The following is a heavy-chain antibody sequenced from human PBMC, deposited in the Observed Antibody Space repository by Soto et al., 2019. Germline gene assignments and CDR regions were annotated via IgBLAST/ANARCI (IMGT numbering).Heavy chain of an antibody. CDR1: GGTFSSYT. V-gene: IGHV1-69*08. Sequence: QVQLVQSGAEVKKPGSSVKVSCKASGGTFSSYTISWVRQAPGQGLEWMGRIIPILGIANYAQNVQGRVTITAEKSTSTAYMELSSLRSEDTAVYYCAREEYYYGSGAFFDYWGQGTLVTVSS. CDR2: IIPILGIA. J-gene: IGHJ4*02. CDR3: AREEYYYGSGAFFDY. D-gene: IGHD3-10*01.